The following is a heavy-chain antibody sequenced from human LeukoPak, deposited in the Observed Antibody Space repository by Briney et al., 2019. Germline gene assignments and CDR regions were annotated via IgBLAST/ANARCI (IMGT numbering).Heavy chain of an antibody. CDR2: MNPNSGNT. J-gene: IGHJ3*02. V-gene: IGHV1-8*01. CDR3: ARGVLEGVVPAAYDAFDI. D-gene: IGHD2-2*01. CDR1: GYTFTSYD. Sequence: ASVKVFCRASGYTFTSYDINWVRQATGQGLEWMGWMNPNSGNTGYAQKFQGRATMTRNTSISTAYMELSSLRSEDTAVYYCARGVLEGVVPAAYDAFDIWGQGTMVTVSS.